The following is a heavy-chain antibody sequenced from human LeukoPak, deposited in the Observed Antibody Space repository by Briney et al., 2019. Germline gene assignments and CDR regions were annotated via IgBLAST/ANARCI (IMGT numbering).Heavy chain of an antibody. D-gene: IGHD2-21*02. CDR3: ARLYPSGNGNCGGDCYTLDY. V-gene: IGHV4-34*01. J-gene: IGHJ4*02. Sequence: SETLSLTCTVSGGSISGYYWSWIRQPPGKGLEWIGEINHSGSTNYNPSLKSRVTISVDTSKNQFSLKLSSVTAADTAVYYCARLYPSGNGNCGGDCYTLDYWGQGTLVTVSS. CDR1: GGSISGYY. CDR2: INHSGST.